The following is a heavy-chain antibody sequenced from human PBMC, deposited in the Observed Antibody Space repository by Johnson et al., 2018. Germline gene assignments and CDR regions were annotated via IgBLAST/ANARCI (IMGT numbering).Heavy chain of an antibody. CDR1: GFTFSNYG. CDR2: IDSSSSYI. D-gene: IGHD2-15*01. V-gene: IGHV3-21*01. CDR3: VGDGCSGSCLDY. J-gene: IGHJ4*02. Sequence: VQLVQSGGGLVKPGGSLRLCCAASGFTFSNYGMNWVRQAPGRGLEWVSSIDSSSSYIYYADSVKGRFTVSRDNARNSLFLQMNSLRAEDTAGYYCVGDGCSGSCLDYWGRGTLVTVSS.